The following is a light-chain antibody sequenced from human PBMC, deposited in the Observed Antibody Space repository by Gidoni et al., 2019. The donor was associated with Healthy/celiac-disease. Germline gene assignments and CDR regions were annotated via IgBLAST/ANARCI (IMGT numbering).Light chain of an antibody. J-gene: IGKJ1*01. Sequence: DIVMTQSPLSLPVTPGEPASISCRSSQSLLHSNGYNYLDWYLQKPGQSPQLLIYLGSNRASGVPERFSGRGSGTDFTLKIRRVEAEDVWVYYCMQALQTPPWTFGQGTKVEIK. CDR1: QSLLHSNGYNY. CDR3: MQALQTPPWT. V-gene: IGKV2-28*01. CDR2: LGS.